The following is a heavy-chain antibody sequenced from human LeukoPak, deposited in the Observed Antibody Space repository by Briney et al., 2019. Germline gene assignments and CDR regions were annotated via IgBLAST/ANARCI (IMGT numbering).Heavy chain of an antibody. V-gene: IGHV4-4*09. CDR3: ARHQGFGLDY. D-gene: IGHD3-10*01. CDR1: GASISSYY. J-gene: IGHJ4*02. Sequence: SETLSLTCTVSGASISSYYWSWIRQPPGKGLEWIGYNYSRGTTTYNPSLQSRVTISVDTSKSQFSLKLSSVTAADTAVYYCARHQGFGLDYWGQGILVTVSS. CDR2: NYSRGTT.